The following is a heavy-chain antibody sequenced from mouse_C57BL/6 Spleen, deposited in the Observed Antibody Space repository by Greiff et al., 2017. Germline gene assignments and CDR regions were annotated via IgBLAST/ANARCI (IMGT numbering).Heavy chain of an antibody. V-gene: IGHV5-15*01. D-gene: IGHD1-1*01. CDR1: GFTFSDYG. J-gene: IGHJ1*03. CDR3: ARHHYGSSYWYFDV. Sequence: EVQLVESGGGLVQPGGSLKLSCAASGFTFSDYGMAWVRQAPRKGPAWVAFISNLAYSIYYADTVTGRFTISRENAKNTLYLEMSSLRSEDTAMYYCARHHYGSSYWYFDVWGTGTTVTVSS. CDR2: ISNLAYSI.